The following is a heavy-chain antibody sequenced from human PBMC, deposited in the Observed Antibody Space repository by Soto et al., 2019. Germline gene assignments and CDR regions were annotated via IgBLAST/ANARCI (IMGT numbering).Heavy chain of an antibody. CDR1: GYTFTSYY. J-gene: IGHJ4*02. CDR2: INPSGGST. V-gene: IGHV1-46*01. Sequence: ASVKVSCKASGYTFTSYYMHWVRQAPGQGLEWMGIINPSGGSTSYAQKFQGRVTMTRDTSTSTVYMELSSLRSEDTAVYYCARGPDRSAVAGTGFDYWGQGTLVTVSS. CDR3: ARGPDRSAVAGTGFDY. D-gene: IGHD6-19*01.